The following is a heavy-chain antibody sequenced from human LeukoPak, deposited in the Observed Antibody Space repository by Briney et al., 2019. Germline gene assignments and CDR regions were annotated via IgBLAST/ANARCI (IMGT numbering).Heavy chain of an antibody. CDR2: IYSGGST. CDR3: AKDILSGSYPFHY. D-gene: IGHD1-26*01. CDR1: GFTVSSNY. V-gene: IGHV3-53*01. Sequence: GGSLRLSCAASGFTVSSNYMSWVRQAPGKGLEWVSVIYSGGSTYYADSVKRRFTISRDNSKNTLYLQMNSLRAEDTAAYYYAKDILSGSYPFHYWRQGPLVTVPS. J-gene: IGHJ4*02.